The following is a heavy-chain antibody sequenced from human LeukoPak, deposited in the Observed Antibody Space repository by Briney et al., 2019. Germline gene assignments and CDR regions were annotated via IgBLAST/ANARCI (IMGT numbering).Heavy chain of an antibody. CDR1: GYTLTELS. D-gene: IGHD3-10*01. CDR2: FDPEDGET. J-gene: IGHJ4*02. V-gene: IGHV1-24*01. Sequence: ASVKVSCKVSGYTLTELSMHCVRQAPGKGLEWMGGFDPEDGETIYAQKFEGRVTMTEGTSTDPAYMELSSLRSEDTAVYYCATGKAVVFEAYFDYWGQGTLVTVSS. CDR3: ATGKAVVFEAYFDY.